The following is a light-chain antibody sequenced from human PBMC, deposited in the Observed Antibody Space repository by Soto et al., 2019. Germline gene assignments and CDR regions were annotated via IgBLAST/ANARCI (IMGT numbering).Light chain of an antibody. CDR2: GNI. Sequence: QSVLTQPPSVSGAPGQRVTISCTGSSSNIGAGYDIHWYQHLPGAAPKLLIYGNINRPSGVPDRFSGSKSGTSASLAITGLQAEDEADYYCHSYDNSLSGVIFGGGTKLTVL. CDR3: HSYDNSLSGVI. V-gene: IGLV1-40*01. CDR1: SSNIGAGYD. J-gene: IGLJ2*01.